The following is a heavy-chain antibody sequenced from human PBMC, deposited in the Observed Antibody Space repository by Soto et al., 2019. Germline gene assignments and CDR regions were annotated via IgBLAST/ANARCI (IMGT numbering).Heavy chain of an antibody. CDR3: ASGGEYSSSWKSDY. CDR2: IWYDGSNK. D-gene: IGHD6-13*01. CDR1: GFTFSSYG. J-gene: IGHJ4*02. Sequence: QVQLVESGGGVVQPGRSLRLSCAASGFTFSSYGMHWVRQAPGKGLEWVAVIWYDGSNKYYADSVKGRFTISRDNSKKTLYLQMNGLRAEDTAVYYCASGGEYSSSWKSDYWGQGTLVTVSS. V-gene: IGHV3-33*01.